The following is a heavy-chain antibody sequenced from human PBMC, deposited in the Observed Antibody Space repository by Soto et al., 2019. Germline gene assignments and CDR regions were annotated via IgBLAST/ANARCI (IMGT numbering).Heavy chain of an antibody. Sequence: QVQLVQSGAEVKKPGASVKVSCKASGYTFTSYAMHWVRQAPGQRLEWMGWINAGNGNTKYSQKFQGRVTITRDTSASTAYMELSSLRYEDTDVYYCARGANIVVNAFDIWGQGTMVTVSS. D-gene: IGHD2-15*01. CDR1: GYTFTSYA. CDR2: INAGNGNT. J-gene: IGHJ3*02. CDR3: ARGANIVVNAFDI. V-gene: IGHV1-3*01.